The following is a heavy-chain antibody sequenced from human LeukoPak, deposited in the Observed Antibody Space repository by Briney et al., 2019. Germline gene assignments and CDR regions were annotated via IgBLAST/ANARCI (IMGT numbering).Heavy chain of an antibody. D-gene: IGHD5-12*01. CDR2: IKQDGSEK. V-gene: IGHV3-7*01. CDR1: GFRFSSYA. CDR3: ARIIRGYADY. J-gene: IGHJ4*02. Sequence: QPGGSLRLSCAASGFRFSSYAMSWVRQAPGKGLEWVANIKQDGSEKYYVDSVKGRFTISRDNAKNSLYLQMNSLRAEDTAVYYCARIIRGYADYWGQGTLVTVSS.